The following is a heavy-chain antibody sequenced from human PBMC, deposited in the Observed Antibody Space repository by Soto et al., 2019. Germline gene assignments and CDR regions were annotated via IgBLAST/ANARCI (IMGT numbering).Heavy chain of an antibody. J-gene: IGHJ4*02. D-gene: IGHD2-15*01. CDR1: GYTFTSYA. CDR2: INASNGNT. CDR3: ARDIGFYSGDY. V-gene: IGHV1-3*03. Sequence: GASVKVSCKASGYTFTSYAMHWVRQAPGQRLEWMGRINASNGNTKYSQEFQGRVTLTRDTSTSTDYMELSSLRSEDTAVYYCARDIGFYSGDYWGQGTQVTVSS.